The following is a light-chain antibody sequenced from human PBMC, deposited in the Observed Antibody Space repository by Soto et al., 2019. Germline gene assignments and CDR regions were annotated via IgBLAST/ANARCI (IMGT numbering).Light chain of an antibody. Sequence: DIVMTQSPDSLAVSLAERAAINXXSSQXVLYSSNNKNYLAWYQQKPGQPPKLXXYWASTRESGVPDRFSGSGSGTDFTLTISSLQAEDVAVYYCQQYYSTPPWTFGQGTKVDIK. V-gene: IGKV4-1*01. J-gene: IGKJ1*01. CDR3: QQYYSTPPWT. CDR1: QXVLYSSNNKNY. CDR2: WAS.